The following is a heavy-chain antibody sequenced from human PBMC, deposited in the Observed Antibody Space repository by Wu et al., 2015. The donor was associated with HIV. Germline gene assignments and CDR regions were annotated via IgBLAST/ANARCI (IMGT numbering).Heavy chain of an antibody. CDR3: ARDGDDYPSLGYMDV. J-gene: IGHJ6*03. D-gene: IGHD4-11*01. CDR1: GGTFSTYA. Sequence: QVQLVQSGSEVKKPGSSVKVSCQASGGTFSTYAMNWVRQAPGQGLEWMGDIIPLFGKPNYGQRFQGRVTITADESTSTVYLDLSALKSEDTAVYYCARDGDDYPSLGYMDVWGKGTPVIVSS. CDR2: IIPLFGKP. V-gene: IGHV1-69*12.